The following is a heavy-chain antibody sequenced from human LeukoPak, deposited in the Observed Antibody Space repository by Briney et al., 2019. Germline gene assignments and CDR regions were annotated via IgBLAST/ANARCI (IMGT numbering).Heavy chain of an antibody. CDR2: LNPNNGNT. V-gene: IGHV1-8*03. D-gene: IGHD6-19*01. CDR3: ARMTVSGRDNWFDP. CDR1: GYTFTTYD. J-gene: IGHJ5*02. Sequence: ASVKVSCKASGYTFTTYDINWVRQATGQGLEWMGWLNPNNGNTGYAQKFQGRVTITRNTSINTAYMELSSLRSEDTAVYYCARMTVSGRDNWFDPWGQGTLVTVSS.